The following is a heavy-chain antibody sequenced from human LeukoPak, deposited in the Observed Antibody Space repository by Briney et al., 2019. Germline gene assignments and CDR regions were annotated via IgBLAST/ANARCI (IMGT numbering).Heavy chain of an antibody. Sequence: GASVKVSCKASGYTFTGYYIHWVRQAPGQGLEWMGWINPNSGGTNYAQKFQGRVTMTRDTSISTAYMELSRLRSDDTAVYYCARDQGDSSSSDYWGQGTLVTVSS. CDR3: ARDQGDSSSSDY. J-gene: IGHJ4*02. CDR2: INPNSGGT. V-gene: IGHV1-2*02. D-gene: IGHD6-13*01. CDR1: GYTFTGYY.